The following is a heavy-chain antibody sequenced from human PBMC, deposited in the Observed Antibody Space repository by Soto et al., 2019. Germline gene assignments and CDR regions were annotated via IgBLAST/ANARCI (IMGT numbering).Heavy chain of an antibody. CDR1: GFTFSSYA. J-gene: IGHJ5*02. CDR2: ISGSGGST. Sequence: GGSLRLSCAASGFTFSSYAMSWVRQAPGRGLEWVSAISGSGGSTYYADSVKGRFTISRDNSKNTLYLQMNSLRAEDTAVYYCAKDPRWDSSSPWGQGTQVTVSS. D-gene: IGHD6-6*01. CDR3: AKDPRWDSSSP. V-gene: IGHV3-23*01.